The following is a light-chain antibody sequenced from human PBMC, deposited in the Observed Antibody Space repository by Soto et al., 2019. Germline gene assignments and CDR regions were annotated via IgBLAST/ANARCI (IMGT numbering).Light chain of an antibody. Sequence: IVMTQSPATLSVSPGERATLSCRASQSVGSKLAWYQQKPGQAPRRLIYDASTRATGIPARFSGSGSGTYFTLTISSLQSEDFAVYYCQQYNNWPPYTFGQGTKLEIK. J-gene: IGKJ2*01. CDR1: QSVGSK. V-gene: IGKV3-15*01. CDR2: DAS. CDR3: QQYNNWPPYT.